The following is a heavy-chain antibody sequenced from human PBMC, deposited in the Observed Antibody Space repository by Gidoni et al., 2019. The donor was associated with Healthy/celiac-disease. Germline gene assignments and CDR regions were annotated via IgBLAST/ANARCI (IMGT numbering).Heavy chain of an antibody. D-gene: IGHD3-10*01. Sequence: EVQLVESVGGLVQPGGSLRLSGAASGFTFSSYWMHCVRQAHGKGLVWVSRINSDGSSTSYADSVKGRFTISRDNAKNTLYLQMNSLRAEDTAVYYCARSAGRFGESALYYWGQGTLVTVSS. V-gene: IGHV3-74*01. CDR3: ARSAGRFGESALYY. CDR2: INSDGSST. CDR1: GFTFSSYW. J-gene: IGHJ4*02.